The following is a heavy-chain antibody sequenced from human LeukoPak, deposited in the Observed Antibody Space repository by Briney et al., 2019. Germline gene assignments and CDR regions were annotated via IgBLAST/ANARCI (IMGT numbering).Heavy chain of an antibody. D-gene: IGHD3-22*01. CDR2: ISGSGGRT. CDR3: TKDLDSSGYYLGENFDY. CDR1: GFTFSSYA. V-gene: IGHV3-23*01. J-gene: IGHJ4*02. Sequence: VQPGGSLRLSCAASGFTFSSYAMSWVRQAPGKGLEWVAMISGSGGRTYYADSVKGRFTISRDNSKNTLYLQMNSLRAEDKAVYYCTKDLDSSGYYLGENFDYWGQGTLVTVSS.